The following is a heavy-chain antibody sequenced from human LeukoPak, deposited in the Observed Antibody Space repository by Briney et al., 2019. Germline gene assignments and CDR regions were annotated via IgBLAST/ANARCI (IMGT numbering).Heavy chain of an antibody. Sequence: PGGSLRLSCAASGFTFSSYWMSWVRQAPGKGLEWVANIKQDGSEKYYVDSVKGRFTISRDNAKNSLYLQMNSLRAEDTAVYYCARDSSYYYDSSGYVYWGQGTLVTVSS. V-gene: IGHV3-7*01. J-gene: IGHJ4*02. D-gene: IGHD3-22*01. CDR3: ARDSSYYYDSSGYVY. CDR2: IKQDGSEK. CDR1: GFTFSSYW.